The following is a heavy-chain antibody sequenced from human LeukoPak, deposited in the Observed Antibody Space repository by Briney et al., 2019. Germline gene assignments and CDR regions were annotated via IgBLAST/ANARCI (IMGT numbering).Heavy chain of an antibody. V-gene: IGHV3-21*04. CDR1: GFTFSSYS. D-gene: IGHD6-13*01. J-gene: IGHJ4*02. CDR2: ISSSSSYI. CDR3: ARLIAAAGPFY. Sequence: PGRSLRLSCAASGFTFSSYSMNWVRQAPGKGLEWVSSISSSSSYIYYADSVKGRFTISRDNSKNTLYLQMNSLRAEDTAVYYCARLIAAAGPFYWGQGTLVTVSS.